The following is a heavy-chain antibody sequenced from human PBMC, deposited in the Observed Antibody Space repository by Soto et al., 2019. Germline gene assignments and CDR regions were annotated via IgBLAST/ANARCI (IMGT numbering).Heavy chain of an antibody. Sequence: SQTLSLTCAISLHSVSSNSAAWNWLRQSASRGLEWLGKTYYSSKWFIVFAVSVKSRITINPDTSKNQFSLQLNSVTPEDTAVYYCARAFLGGYDILTGEADYGMDVWGQGTTVTVSS. V-gene: IGHV6-1*01. CDR3: ARAFLGGYDILTGEADYGMDV. D-gene: IGHD3-9*01. CDR1: LHSVSSNSAA. CDR2: TYYSSKWFI. J-gene: IGHJ6*02.